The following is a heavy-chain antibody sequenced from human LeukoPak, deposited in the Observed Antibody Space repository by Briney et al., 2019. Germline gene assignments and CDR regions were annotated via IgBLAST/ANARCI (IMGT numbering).Heavy chain of an antibody. V-gene: IGHV3-30*02. CDR1: GFTFSSYG. CDR2: IRYDGSNE. J-gene: IGHJ4*02. CDR3: AKDLTTVTSQGDY. Sequence: GGPLRLSCAASGFTFSSYGMHWVRQAPGKGLEWVAFIRYDGSNEYYADSVKGRFTISRDNSKNTLYLQMNSLRPEDTAIYYCAKDLTTVTSQGDYWGQGTLVTVSS. D-gene: IGHD4-17*01.